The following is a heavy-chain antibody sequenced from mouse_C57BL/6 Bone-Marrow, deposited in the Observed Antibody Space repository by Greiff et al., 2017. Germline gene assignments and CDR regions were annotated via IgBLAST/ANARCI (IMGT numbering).Heavy chain of an antibody. CDR2: LYPGSGSN. V-gene: IGHV1-55*01. D-gene: IGHD2-2*01. CDR1: GYTFTSYW. J-gene: IGHJ2*01. CDR3: AREEGFYGYYFDY. Sequence: QVQLQQPGAELVKPGASVKMSCKASGYTFTSYWITWVKQRPGQGLEWIGDLYPGSGSNNYNEKFKSKDTLTVDTSSSTAYMQLSSLTSEDSAVYYCAREEGFYGYYFDYWGQGTTLTVSS.